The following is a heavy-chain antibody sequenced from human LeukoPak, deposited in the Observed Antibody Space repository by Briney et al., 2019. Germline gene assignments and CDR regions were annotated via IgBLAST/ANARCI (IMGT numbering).Heavy chain of an antibody. Sequence: GSSVKVSCKASGGTFSSYAISWVRQAPGQGLEWMGRIIPIFGIANYAQKFQGRVTITADKSTSTAYMELSSLRSEDTSVYYCAREDFYGSGSYYPYWGQGTLVTVSS. D-gene: IGHD3-10*01. CDR3: AREDFYGSGSYYPY. CDR1: GGTFSSYA. J-gene: IGHJ4*02. CDR2: IIPIFGIA. V-gene: IGHV1-69*04.